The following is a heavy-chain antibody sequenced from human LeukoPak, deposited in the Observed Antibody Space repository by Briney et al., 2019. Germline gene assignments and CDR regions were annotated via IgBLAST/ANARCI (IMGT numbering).Heavy chain of an antibody. CDR1: GFTFSSYG. J-gene: IGHJ6*03. CDR3: ARRSRVVVPAAIGPGYYYYMDV. V-gene: IGHV3-30*02. CDR2: IRYDGSNK. D-gene: IGHD2-2*01. Sequence: PGGSLRLSCAASGFTFSSYGMHWVRQAPGKGLEWVAFIRYDGSNKYYADSVKGRFTISRDNSKNTLYLQMNSLRAEDTAVYYCARRSRVVVPAAIGPGYYYYMDVWGKGTTVTVSS.